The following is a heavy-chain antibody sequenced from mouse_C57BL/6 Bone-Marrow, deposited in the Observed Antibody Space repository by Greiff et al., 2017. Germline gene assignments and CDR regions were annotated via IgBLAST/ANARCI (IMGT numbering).Heavy chain of an antibody. CDR3: ARIGDYSNYEYFDY. D-gene: IGHD2-5*01. J-gene: IGHJ2*01. CDR2: IDPNSGGT. V-gene: IGHV1-72*01. Sequence: QVQLQQPGAELVKPGASVKLSCKASGYTFTSYWMHWVKQRPGRGLEWLGRIDPNSGGTKYNEKFKSKATLTVDKPSSTAYMQLSSLTSEASAVYYCARIGDYSNYEYFDYWGQGTTLTVSS. CDR1: GYTFTSYW.